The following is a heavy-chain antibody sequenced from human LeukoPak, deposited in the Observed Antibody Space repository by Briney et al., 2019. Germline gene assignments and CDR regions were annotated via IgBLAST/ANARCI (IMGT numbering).Heavy chain of an antibody. CDR3: ASHSGGYAY. V-gene: IGHV4-28*01. CDR1: GYSISSSNW. D-gene: IGHD5-12*01. Sequence: PSETLSLTCAVSGYSISSSNWWGWIRQPPGKGLEWIGYIYYSDTYYNPSLKSRVTISADTSKNQFSLRLNSVTAADTAVYYCASHSGGYAYWGQGTLVTVSS. J-gene: IGHJ4*02. CDR2: IYYSDT.